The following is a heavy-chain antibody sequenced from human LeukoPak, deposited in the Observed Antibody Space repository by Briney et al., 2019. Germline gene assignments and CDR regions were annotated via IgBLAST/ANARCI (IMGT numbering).Heavy chain of an antibody. Sequence: PSQTLSLTCTVSGDSISSGDYYWTWIRQPPGKGLEWIGYIYYNGITYYKPSLKSRVIISVDQPKKQFSLKLSSVTAADTAVYYCAGAVTGYYLSHYYFPYWGRGTLVTVSS. V-gene: IGHV4-30-4*01. D-gene: IGHD3-9*01. CDR2: IYYNGIT. J-gene: IGHJ4*02. CDR1: GDSISSGDYY. CDR3: AGAVTGYYLSHYYFPY.